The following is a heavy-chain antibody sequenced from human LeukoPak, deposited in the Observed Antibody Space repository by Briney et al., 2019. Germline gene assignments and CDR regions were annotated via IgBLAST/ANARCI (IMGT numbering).Heavy chain of an antibody. CDR1: GYTFTDYY. CDR3: ARVLVPAGGGVFDY. Sequence: ASVKVSCKASGYTFTDYYMHWVRQAPGQGLEWMGWINSNSGGTNYAQKFQGRVTMTRDTSISTAYMELSSLRSDDTAVYYCARVLVPAGGGVFDYWAREPWSPSPQ. J-gene: IGHJ4*02. D-gene: IGHD3-16*01. CDR2: INSNSGGT. V-gene: IGHV1-2*02.